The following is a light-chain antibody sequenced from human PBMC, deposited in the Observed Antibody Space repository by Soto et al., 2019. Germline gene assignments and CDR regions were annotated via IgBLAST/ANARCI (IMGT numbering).Light chain of an antibody. CDR2: AAS. Sequence: DIRMAPSPSSMSASVGDPVTITRRASQSIRSYLNWYQQKPGKDPKLLIYAASSLQTGVSSRFSGSGSGTDFTLTISNLQPEDFATYYCQQTSSTPTVGRGTKVAIK. J-gene: IGKJ4*01. CDR1: QSIRSY. V-gene: IGKV1-39*01. CDR3: QQTSSTPT.